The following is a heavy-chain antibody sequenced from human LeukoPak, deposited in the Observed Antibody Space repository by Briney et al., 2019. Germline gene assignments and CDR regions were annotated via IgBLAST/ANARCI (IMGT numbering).Heavy chain of an antibody. CDR2: ISSSSSTI. J-gene: IGHJ6*03. Sequence: GGSLRLSCAASGFTFSSYSMNWVRQAPGKGVEWVSYISSSSSTIYYADSVKGRFTISRDNAKNSLYLQMNSLRAEDTAVYYCARPPSYYYYMDVWGKGTTVTVSS. CDR3: ARPPSYYYYMDV. CDR1: GFTFSSYS. V-gene: IGHV3-48*01.